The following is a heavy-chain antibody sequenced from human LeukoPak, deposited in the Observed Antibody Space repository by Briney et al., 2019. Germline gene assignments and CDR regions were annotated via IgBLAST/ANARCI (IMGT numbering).Heavy chain of an antibody. CDR1: GFTFSDYY. V-gene: IGHV3-11*01. Sequence: GESLRLSCAASGFTFSDYYMSWIRQAPGKGLEWVSYISSGSTIYYADSVKGRFTISRDNAKNSLYLQMNSLRAEDTAVYYCARDGVPATRKTPYYFDYWGQGTLVTVSS. J-gene: IGHJ4*02. CDR2: ISSGSTI. CDR3: ARDGVPATRKTPYYFDY. D-gene: IGHD2-2*01.